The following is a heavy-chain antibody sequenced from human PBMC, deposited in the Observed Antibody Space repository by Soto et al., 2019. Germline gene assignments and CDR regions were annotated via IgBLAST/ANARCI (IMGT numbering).Heavy chain of an antibody. CDR2: INHSGST. CDR1: GGSFSGYY. J-gene: IGHJ6*03. V-gene: IGHV4-34*01. Sequence: PSETLSLTYAVYGGSFSGYYWSWIRQPPGKGLEWIGEINHSGSTNYNPSLKSRVTISVDTSKNQFSLKLSSVTAADTAVYYCARGLITHYYYYMDVWGKGTTVTVSS. D-gene: IGHD1-20*01. CDR3: ARGLITHYYYYMDV.